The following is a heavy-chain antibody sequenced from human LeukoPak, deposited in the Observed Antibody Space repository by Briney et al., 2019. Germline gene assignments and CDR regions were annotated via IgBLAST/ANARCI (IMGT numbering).Heavy chain of an antibody. CDR3: TSLGNSVTLDY. CDR1: GGSFSGYY. V-gene: IGHV4-34*01. J-gene: IGHJ4*02. D-gene: IGHD4-17*01. Sequence: KASETLSLTCAVYGGSFSGYYWSWIRQPPGKGLEWIGEINHSGSTNYNPSLKSRVTISVDTSKNQFSLKLSSVTAADTAVYYCTSLGNSVTLDYWGQGTLVTVSS. CDR2: INHSGST.